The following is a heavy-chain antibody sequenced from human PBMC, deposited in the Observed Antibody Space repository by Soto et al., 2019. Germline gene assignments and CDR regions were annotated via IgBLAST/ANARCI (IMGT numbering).Heavy chain of an antibody. V-gene: IGHV3-23*01. CDR2: SSGSGGST. D-gene: IGHD6-13*01. CDR3: AKDQGSSWYEIDY. Sequence: EVQLLESGGGLVQPGGSLRLSCAASGFTFSNYAVTWVRQAPGKGLEWVSTSSGSGGSTYYADSVKGRFTISRDNSKNTRYLQMNSLRAEDTAVYYCAKDQGSSWYEIDYWGKGTLVTVSS. J-gene: IGHJ4*02. CDR1: GFTFSNYA.